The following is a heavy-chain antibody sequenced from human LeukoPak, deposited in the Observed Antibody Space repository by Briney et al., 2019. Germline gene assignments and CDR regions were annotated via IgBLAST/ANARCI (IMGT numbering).Heavy chain of an antibody. CDR3: ATLYDFWSALLGY. V-gene: IGHV1-24*01. Sequence: ASVKVSCKVSGYTLTELSMHWVRQAPGKGLEWMGGFDPEDGETIYAQKFQGRVTMIEDTSTDTAYMELSSLRSEDTAVYYCATLYDFWSALLGYWGQGTLVTVSS. CDR2: FDPEDGET. J-gene: IGHJ4*02. CDR1: GYTLTELS. D-gene: IGHD3-3*01.